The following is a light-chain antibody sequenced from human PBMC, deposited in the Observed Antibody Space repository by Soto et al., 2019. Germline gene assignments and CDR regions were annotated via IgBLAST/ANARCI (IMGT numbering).Light chain of an antibody. CDR1: QRISTY. Sequence: DVQTSQSPSSLSASVGDRVTITCRASQRISTYLHWFQQKPGKAPKLLIYAASNLQSGVPSRFSGSGSGTDFALTISSLQPEDFATYYCQQSYSTLRTFGQGTKVEIK. CDR3: QQSYSTLRT. V-gene: IGKV1-39*01. J-gene: IGKJ1*01. CDR2: AAS.